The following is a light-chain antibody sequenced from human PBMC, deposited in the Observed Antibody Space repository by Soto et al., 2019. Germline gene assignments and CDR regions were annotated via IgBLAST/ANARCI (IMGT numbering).Light chain of an antibody. CDR1: QDIGND. V-gene: IGKV1-6*01. CDR3: LQDYNYPLT. CDR2: AAS. J-gene: IGKJ4*01. Sequence: AIQMTQSPSSLSASVGDRVTITCRASQDIGNDLGWYQRKPAKAPKLLIYAASSSQSGVPSRFSGSGSGTDFSLTISSLQPEDFATYYCLQDYNYPLTFGGGTKVDIK.